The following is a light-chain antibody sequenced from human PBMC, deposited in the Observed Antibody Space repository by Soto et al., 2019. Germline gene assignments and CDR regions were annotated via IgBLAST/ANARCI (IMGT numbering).Light chain of an antibody. CDR3: LQDYGYPWT. J-gene: IGKJ1*01. CDR2: AAS. V-gene: IGKV1-6*01. CDR1: HGIRDD. Sequence: IQSTQPTSSLAASGGGRVTIVCPASHGIRDDLGWYQQKPGKAPKLLIYAASILQSGVPLRFSGSGSGTNFTLSITSLQPEDASSYYCLQDYGYPWTLGQGTKVDIK.